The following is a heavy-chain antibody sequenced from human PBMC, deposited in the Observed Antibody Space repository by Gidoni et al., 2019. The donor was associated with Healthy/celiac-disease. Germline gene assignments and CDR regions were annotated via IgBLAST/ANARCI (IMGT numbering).Heavy chain of an antibody. D-gene: IGHD6-13*01. CDR1: GFNFSSYS. CDR2: ISSSSSTI. Sequence: EVQLVESGGGLVQPGGSLRLSCAASGFNFSSYSMNWVRQAPGKGLEWVSYISSSSSTIYYADSVKGRFTISRDNAKNSLYLQMNSLRDEDTAVYYCARDPGYSSSWSPPIDYWGQGTLVTVSS. J-gene: IGHJ4*02. CDR3: ARDPGYSSSWSPPIDY. V-gene: IGHV3-48*02.